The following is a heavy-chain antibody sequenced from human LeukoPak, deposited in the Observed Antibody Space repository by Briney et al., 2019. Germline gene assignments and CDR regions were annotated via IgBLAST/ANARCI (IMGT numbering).Heavy chain of an antibody. J-gene: IGHJ5*02. CDR1: EFTFMRYS. V-gene: IGHV3-48*04. Sequence: PGGSLRPSCAASEFTFMRYSMSWVRQAPGKGLEWVSYISSTATSIYYADSVKGRFTVSRDNAKNSLYLQMNSLRAEDTAVYYCARDVTYHGADWFDPWGQGTLVTVSS. D-gene: IGHD4-17*01. CDR3: ARDVTYHGADWFDP. CDR2: ISSTATSI.